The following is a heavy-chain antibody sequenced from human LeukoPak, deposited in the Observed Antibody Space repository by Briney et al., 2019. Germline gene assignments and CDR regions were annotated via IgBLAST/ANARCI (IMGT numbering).Heavy chain of an antibody. V-gene: IGHV3-23*01. Sequence: PAGGSLRLSCAASGFTFSSYAMSWVRQAPGKGLEWVSAISGSGGSTYYADSVKGRFTISRDNSKNTLYLQMNSLRAEDTAVYYCAKSPGSGDYLFDYWGQGTLVTVSS. J-gene: IGHJ4*02. D-gene: IGHD4-17*01. CDR1: GFTFSSYA. CDR3: AKSPGSGDYLFDY. CDR2: ISGSGGST.